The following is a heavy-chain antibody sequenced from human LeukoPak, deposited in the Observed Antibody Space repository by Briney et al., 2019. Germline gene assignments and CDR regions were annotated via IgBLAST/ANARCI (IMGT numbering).Heavy chain of an antibody. D-gene: IGHD4-17*01. CDR2: IYYSGST. Sequence: SETLSLTCTVSGGSISSSSYYWGWIRQPPGKGLEWIVSIYYSGSTYYNPSLKSRVTISVDTSKNQFSLKLSSVTAADTAVYYCARQAYGDYGGYWGQGTLVTVSS. CDR1: GGSISSSSYY. V-gene: IGHV4-39*01. J-gene: IGHJ4*02. CDR3: ARQAYGDYGGY.